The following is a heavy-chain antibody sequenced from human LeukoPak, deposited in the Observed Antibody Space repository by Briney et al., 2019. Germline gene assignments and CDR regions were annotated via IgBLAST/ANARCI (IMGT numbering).Heavy chain of an antibody. CDR3: ARGVRGYGGNL. J-gene: IGHJ5*02. D-gene: IGHD4-23*01. CDR2: INHSGST. CDR1: GGSFTGDY. Sequence: PSETLSLTCAVYGGSFTGDYWNWIRQPPGKGLEWIGEINHSGSTNYNPSLKSRVTISVDTSKNQFSLKLSSVTAADTAVYYCARGVRGYGGNLWGQGTLVTVSS. V-gene: IGHV4-34*01.